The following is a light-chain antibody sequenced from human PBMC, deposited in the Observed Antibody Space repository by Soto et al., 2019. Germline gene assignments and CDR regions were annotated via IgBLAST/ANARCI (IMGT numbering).Light chain of an antibody. Sequence: DIQMTQSPSSLSASVGDRVTITCRASQSISSYLNWYQQKPGKAPKLLIYAASILQSGVPSRFSGSGSGTDFTLTISSLQPEDFATYYCQQSYSTPRGTFGQGTKVEIK. CDR2: AAS. CDR1: QSISSY. J-gene: IGKJ1*01. V-gene: IGKV1-39*01. CDR3: QQSYSTPRGT.